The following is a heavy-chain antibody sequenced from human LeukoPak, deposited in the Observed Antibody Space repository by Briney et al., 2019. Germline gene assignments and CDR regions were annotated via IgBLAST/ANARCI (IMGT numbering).Heavy chain of an antibody. V-gene: IGHV4-4*07. CDR1: GGSIMYYY. CDR3: ARESGYYDRSGYFHYFDY. J-gene: IGHJ4*02. CDR2: IYTSGST. Sequence: SETLSLTCTVSGGSIMYYYLTWIRQPAGKGLEWIGRIYTSGSTKYNPSLKSRVTMSVDTYKNQYSLKLTSVTAADTAVYYCARESGYYDRSGYFHYFDYWGQGSLVTVSS. D-gene: IGHD3-22*01.